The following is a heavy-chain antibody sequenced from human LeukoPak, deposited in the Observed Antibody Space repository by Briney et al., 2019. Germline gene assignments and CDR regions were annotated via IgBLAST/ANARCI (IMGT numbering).Heavy chain of an antibody. CDR1: GGSISSSSYY. V-gene: IGHV4-39*07. Sequence: PSETLSLTCTVSGGSISSSSYYWGWIRQPPGKGLEWIGSIYYTGSTNYNPSLNSRVTMSLDTSKNQFSLNLSSVTAADTAVYYCARFLYDSSAYDAIDIWGQGTMVTVSS. CDR3: ARFLYDSSAYDAIDI. D-gene: IGHD3-22*01. CDR2: IYYTGST. J-gene: IGHJ3*02.